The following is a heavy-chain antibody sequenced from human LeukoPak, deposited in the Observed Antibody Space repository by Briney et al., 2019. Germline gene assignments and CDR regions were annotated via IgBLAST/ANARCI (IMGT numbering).Heavy chain of an antibody. CDR3: ARGPI. CDR2: ISYDGSST. CDR1: GFTFSNYW. V-gene: IGHV3-74*01. Sequence: GGSLRLSCAASGFTFSNYWMHWVRQAPGKGLVWVSRISYDGSSTHYADSVKGRFTISRDNAKNTLYVQMNSLRAEDTAVYYCARGPIWGQGTLVTVSS. J-gene: IGHJ4*02.